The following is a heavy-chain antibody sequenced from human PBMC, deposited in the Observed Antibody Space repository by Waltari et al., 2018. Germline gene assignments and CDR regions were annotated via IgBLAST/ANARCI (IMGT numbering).Heavy chain of an antibody. CDR3: ARVVYYDSSGYYDY. CDR2: ISYDGSNK. V-gene: IGHV3-30-3*01. CDR1: GFTFSSYA. Sequence: QVQLVESGGRVVQPGRSLRLSCAASGFTFSSYAMHWVRQAPGKGLEWVAVISYDGSNKYYADSVKGRFTISRDNSKNTLYLQMNSLRAEDTAVYYCARVVYYDSSGYYDYWGQGTLVTVSS. D-gene: IGHD3-22*01. J-gene: IGHJ4*02.